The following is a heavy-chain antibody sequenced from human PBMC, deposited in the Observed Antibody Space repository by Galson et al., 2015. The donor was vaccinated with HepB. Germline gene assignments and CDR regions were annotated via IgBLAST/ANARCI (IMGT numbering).Heavy chain of an antibody. CDR2: ISSSGGGT. CDR1: GFTFSSYA. D-gene: IGHD5-24*01. Sequence: SLRLSCAASGFTFSSYAMSWVRQAPGKGLEWVSSISSSGGGTYYADSVKGRFTISRDNSKNTLYLQMNTLRAEDTAIYYCAKKESDGWGAFDIWGQGTMVTVSS. CDR3: AKKESDGWGAFDI. J-gene: IGHJ3*02. V-gene: IGHV3-23*01.